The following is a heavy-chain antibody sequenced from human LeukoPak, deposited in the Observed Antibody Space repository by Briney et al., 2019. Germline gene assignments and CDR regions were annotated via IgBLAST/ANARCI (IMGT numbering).Heavy chain of an antibody. CDR2: ISSSSSTI. CDR3: TRGSSWSQYYYYYYMDV. J-gene: IGHJ6*03. CDR1: GFTFSSYS. Sequence: PGGSLRLSCAASGFTFSSYSMNWVRQAPGKGLEWVSYISSSSSTIYYADSVKGRFTISRDNAMNSLYLEMNSLRAEDTAVYYCTRGSSWSQYYYYYYMDVWGEGTTVTVSS. V-gene: IGHV3-48*04. D-gene: IGHD6-19*01.